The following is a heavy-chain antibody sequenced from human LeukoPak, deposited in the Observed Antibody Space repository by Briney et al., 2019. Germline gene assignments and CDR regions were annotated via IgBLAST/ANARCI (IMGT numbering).Heavy chain of an antibody. CDR1: GFTFSNYW. V-gene: IGHV3-74*01. D-gene: IGHD1-26*01. J-gene: IGHJ5*02. Sequence: GGSLRLSCAASGFTFSNYWMHWVRRGPGKGLVWVSRIDSDGSRTSYADSVKGRFTISRDNAKNTLYLQMNNLRAEDTAVYYCTTSGGSYRFDPWGQGTLVTVSS. CDR3: TTSGGSYRFDP. CDR2: IDSDGSRT.